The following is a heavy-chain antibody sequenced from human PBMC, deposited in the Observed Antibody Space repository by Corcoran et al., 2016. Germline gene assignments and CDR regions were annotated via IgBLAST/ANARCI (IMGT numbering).Heavy chain of an antibody. V-gene: IGHV4-59*01. CDR3: AMGISSVWYYYYGMDV. D-gene: IGHD2-2*01. CDR2: IYYSGNT. CDR1: GGSISSYY. J-gene: IGHJ6*02. Sequence: QVQLQESGPGLVKPSETLSLTCPVSGGSISSYYWSWIRQPPGKGLEWIGYIYYSGNTNYNPSLKSRVTISVDTSKNQFSLKLSSVTAADTAVYYCAMGISSVWYYYYGMDVWGQGTTVTVSS.